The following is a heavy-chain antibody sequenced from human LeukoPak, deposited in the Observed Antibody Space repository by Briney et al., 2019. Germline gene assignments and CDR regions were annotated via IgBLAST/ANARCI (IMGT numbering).Heavy chain of an antibody. J-gene: IGHJ4*02. Sequence: GGSLTLLCAASGFTFSSYDMHWVRQATGKGLEWVSAIGTAGDTYYPGSVKGRFTISRENAKNSLCLQMNSLRAGDTAVYYCARGTRLGVVDYWGQGTLVTVSS. D-gene: IGHD3-16*01. CDR3: ARGTRLGVVDY. V-gene: IGHV3-13*01. CDR2: IGTAGDT. CDR1: GFTFSSYD.